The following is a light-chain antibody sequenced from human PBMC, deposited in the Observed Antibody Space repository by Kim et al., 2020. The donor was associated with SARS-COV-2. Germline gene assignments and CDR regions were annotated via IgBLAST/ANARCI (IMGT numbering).Light chain of an antibody. Sequence: PGKRSLLSRMASQRVGSSLAWYQHRPGQAPRLLIYDASNRATGIPGRFSGSGSGTDFTLTISSLEPEDFAVYYCQQRTDWPRLTFGGGTKLEI. J-gene: IGKJ4*01. CDR1: QRVGSS. CDR3: QQRTDWPRLT. V-gene: IGKV3-11*01. CDR2: DAS.